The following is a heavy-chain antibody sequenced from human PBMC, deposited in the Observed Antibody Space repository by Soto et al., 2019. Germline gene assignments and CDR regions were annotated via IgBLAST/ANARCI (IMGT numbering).Heavy chain of an antibody. CDR2: ISGSGSST. CDR1: GFTFSSYA. D-gene: IGHD3-16*02. CDR3: ARDYDYVWGSYRYHWFDP. J-gene: IGHJ5*02. Sequence: PGGSLRLSCAASGFTFSSYAMSWVRQAPGKGLEWVSAISGSGSSTYYADSVKGRFTISRDNAKNSLYLQMNSLGDEDTAVYYCARDYDYVWGSYRYHWFDPWGQGTLVTVSS. V-gene: IGHV3-23*01.